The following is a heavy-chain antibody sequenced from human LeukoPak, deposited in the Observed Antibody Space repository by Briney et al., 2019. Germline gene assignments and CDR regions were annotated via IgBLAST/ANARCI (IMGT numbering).Heavy chain of an antibody. V-gene: IGHV3-33*01. CDR2: IWYDGSHK. Sequence: GGSLRLSCAASGFTFRTCGMHWVRQAPGKGLEWVAVIWYDGSHKYHADSVKGRFTISRDNSKNTLYLQMNSLRAEDTAVYYCARAPRAVAVYFDYWGQGTLVTVSS. D-gene: IGHD6-19*01. CDR1: GFTFRTCG. J-gene: IGHJ4*02. CDR3: ARAPRAVAVYFDY.